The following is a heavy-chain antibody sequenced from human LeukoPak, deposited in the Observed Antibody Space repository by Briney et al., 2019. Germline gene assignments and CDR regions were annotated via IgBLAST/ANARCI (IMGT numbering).Heavy chain of an antibody. CDR2: IKGDGSGP. CDR1: GFAFSDHW. J-gene: IGHJ4*02. D-gene: IGHD3-10*01. Sequence: GGSLRLSCAASGFAFSDHWMHWVRLLPVKGLVWVASIKGDGSGPWYADSMKGRFTISTDSAKDTLHLQMDSLRAEDTAMYYCVRGTLMDRGVDYWGQGTLVTVSS. V-gene: IGHV3-74*01. CDR3: VRGTLMDRGVDY.